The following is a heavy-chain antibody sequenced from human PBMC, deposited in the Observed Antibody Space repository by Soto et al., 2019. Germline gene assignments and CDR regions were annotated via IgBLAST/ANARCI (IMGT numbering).Heavy chain of an antibody. V-gene: IGHV4-39*01. J-gene: IGHJ4*02. CDR2: VSYSGST. CDR1: GGSITNRNYY. D-gene: IGHD6-6*01. Sequence: QLHLQESGPGLVKPSETLSLTCTVSGGSITNRNYYWGWIRQPPGKGLEWIGSVSYSGSTDYNPSLKSRVTISADTSKNQCSLNLSSVTAADAAVYYCARHRIEYSTSSGFDYWGQGTLVTVSS. CDR3: ARHRIEYSTSSGFDY.